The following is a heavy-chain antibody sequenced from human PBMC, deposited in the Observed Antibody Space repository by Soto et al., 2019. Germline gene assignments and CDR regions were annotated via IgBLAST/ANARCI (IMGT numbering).Heavy chain of an antibody. CDR1: GYTFTSYW. J-gene: IGHJ4*02. CDR3: ARLPGGTAPRPDY. CDR2: IYPSDSDI. D-gene: IGHD6-6*01. Sequence: GESLKISCKGSGYTFTSYWIGWVRQMPGEGLEWMGVIYPSDSDIRYSPSFQGKVTISADKSITTAYLQWSSLKAADTAMYYCARLPGGTAPRPDYWGQGTMVTVSS. V-gene: IGHV5-51*01.